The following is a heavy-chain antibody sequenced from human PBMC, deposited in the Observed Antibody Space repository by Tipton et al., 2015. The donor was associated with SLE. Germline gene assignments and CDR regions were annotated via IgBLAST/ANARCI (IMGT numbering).Heavy chain of an antibody. CDR2: ISHTEST. Sequence: TLSLTCAVSGYSISSGYYWGWIRQPPGKGLEWIGTISHTESTYYSPSLKSRVTMSIDTSKNQFSLKLNSVTAAATAVYHCARHPRHITSAGTYPKAGSQHWGQGTLVIVSP. CDR1: GYSISSGYY. J-gene: IGHJ1*01. CDR3: ARHPRHITSAGTYPKAGSQH. D-gene: IGHD3-10*01. V-gene: IGHV4-38-2*01.